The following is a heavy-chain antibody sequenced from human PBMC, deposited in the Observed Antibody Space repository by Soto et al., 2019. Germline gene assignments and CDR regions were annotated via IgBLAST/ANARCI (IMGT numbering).Heavy chain of an antibody. Sequence: ETLSLTCAVYGGSFSGYYWSWIRQPPGKGLEWIGEINHSGSTNYNPSLKSRVTISVDTSKNQFSLKLSSVTAADTAVYYCATLMVRGIPANWFDPWGQGTLVTVSS. CDR1: GGSFSGYY. V-gene: IGHV4-34*01. CDR2: INHSGST. D-gene: IGHD3-10*01. CDR3: ATLMVRGIPANWFDP. J-gene: IGHJ5*02.